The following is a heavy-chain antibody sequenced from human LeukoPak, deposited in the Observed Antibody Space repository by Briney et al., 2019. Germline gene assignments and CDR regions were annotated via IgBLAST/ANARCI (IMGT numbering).Heavy chain of an antibody. D-gene: IGHD1-26*01. Sequence: GASVKVSCKASGYTFTGYYMHWVRQAPGQGLEWMGWINPNSGGTNYAQKFQGRVTMTRDTSISTVYMELSSLRSEDTAVYYCARAPSGSYYSAYFQHWGQGTLVTVSS. CDR1: GYTFTGYY. CDR3: ARAPSGSYYSAYFQH. J-gene: IGHJ1*01. CDR2: INPNSGGT. V-gene: IGHV1-2*02.